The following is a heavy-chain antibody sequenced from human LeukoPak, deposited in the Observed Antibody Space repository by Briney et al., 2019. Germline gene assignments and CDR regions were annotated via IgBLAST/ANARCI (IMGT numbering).Heavy chain of an antibody. D-gene: IGHD3-3*01. CDR1: GGSISSGDYY. V-gene: IGHV4-30-4*08. Sequence: SETLSLTCTVSGGSISSGDYYWSWIRQPPGKGLEWIGYIYYSGSTYYNPSLKSRVTISVDTSKNQFSLKLSSVTAADTAVYYCARDSLSGDSMGWGQGTLVTVSS. CDR3: ARDSLSGDSMG. J-gene: IGHJ4*02. CDR2: IYYSGST.